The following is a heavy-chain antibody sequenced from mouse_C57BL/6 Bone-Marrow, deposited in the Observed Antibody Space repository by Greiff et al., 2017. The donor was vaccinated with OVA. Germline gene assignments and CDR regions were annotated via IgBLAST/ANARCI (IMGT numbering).Heavy chain of an antibody. J-gene: IGHJ3*01. V-gene: IGHV1-69*01. CDR3: AIYYSNYGGFAY. D-gene: IGHD2-5*01. Sequence: VQLQQPGAELVMPGASVKLSCKASGYTFTSYWMHWVKQRPGQGLEWIGEIDPSDSYTNYNQKFKGKSTLTVDKSSSTAYMQLSSLTSEDSAVYYCAIYYSNYGGFAYWGQGTLVTVSA. CDR2: IDPSDSYT. CDR1: GYTFTSYW.